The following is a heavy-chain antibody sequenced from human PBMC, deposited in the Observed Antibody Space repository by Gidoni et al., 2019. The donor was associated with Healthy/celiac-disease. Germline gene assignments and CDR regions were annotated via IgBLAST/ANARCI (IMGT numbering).Heavy chain of an antibody. Sequence: EVQLVESGGGLVQPGGSLRLPCAASGFTFSSYWMSWFRQAPGKGLEWGANIKKDGSEKYYVDSVKGRFTISRDNAKNSLYLQMNSLRAEDTAVYYCARELMGQHGPFDYWGQGTLVTVSS. CDR2: IKKDGSEK. V-gene: IGHV3-7*03. CDR1: GFTFSSYW. J-gene: IGHJ4*02. CDR3: ARELMGQHGPFDY. D-gene: IGHD2-8*01.